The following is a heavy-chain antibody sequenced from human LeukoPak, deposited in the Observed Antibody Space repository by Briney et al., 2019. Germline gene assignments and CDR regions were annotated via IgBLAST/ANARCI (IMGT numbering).Heavy chain of an antibody. Sequence: GGSLRLSCAASGFTFSDYYMSWIRQAPGKGLEWVSYISSSGSTIYYADSVKGRFTISRDNAKNSLYLQMNSLRAEDTAVYYCAAYCSGGSCYSFDYWGQGTLVTVSS. J-gene: IGHJ4*02. V-gene: IGHV3-11*01. CDR2: ISSSGSTI. CDR1: GFTFSDYY. D-gene: IGHD2-15*01. CDR3: AAYCSGGSCYSFDY.